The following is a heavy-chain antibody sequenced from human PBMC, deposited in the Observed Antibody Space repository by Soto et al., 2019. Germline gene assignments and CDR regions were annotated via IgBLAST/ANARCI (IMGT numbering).Heavy chain of an antibody. Sequence: ASVKVSCTASGYTFTRYDIKRGRLATGQGLACMGWMYPNSSNTGYARKFQGRVTMTRDNSISTAYMVLRILRSEDTAVYYCARRIQLWGRAPNFDYWG. D-gene: IGHD5-18*01. CDR2: MYPNSSNT. J-gene: IGHJ4*01. V-gene: IGHV1-8*01. CDR1: GYTFTRYD. CDR3: ARRIQLWGRAPNFDY.